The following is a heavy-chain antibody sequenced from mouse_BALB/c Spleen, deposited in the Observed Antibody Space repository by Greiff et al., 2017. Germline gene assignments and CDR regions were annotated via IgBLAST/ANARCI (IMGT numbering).Heavy chain of an antibody. D-gene: IGHD2-10*02. J-gene: IGHJ2*01. V-gene: IGHV1-82*01. CDR2: IYPGDGDT. Sequence: VQLQQSGPELVKPGASVKISCKASGYAFSSSWMNWVKQRPGQGLEWIGRIYPGDGDTNYNGKFKGKATLTADKSSSTAYMQLSSLTSVDSAVYFCARLEYGNPYFDYWGQGTTLTVSS. CDR1: GYAFSSSW. CDR3: ARLEYGNPYFDY.